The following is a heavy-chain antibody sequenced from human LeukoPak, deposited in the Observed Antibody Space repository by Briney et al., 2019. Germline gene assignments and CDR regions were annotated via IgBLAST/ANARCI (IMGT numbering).Heavy chain of an antibody. V-gene: IGHV3-21*01. D-gene: IGHD1-26*01. CDR1: GFTFSSYS. CDR2: ISSSSSYI. Sequence: SPGGSLRLSCAASGFTFSSYSMNWVRQAPGKGLEWVSSISSSSSYIYYADSVKGRFTISRDNAKNSLYLQMNSLRAEDTAVYYCARDLISVGATTWVYYYYYGMDVWGQGTTVTVSS. CDR3: ARDLISVGATTWVYYYYYGMDV. J-gene: IGHJ6*02.